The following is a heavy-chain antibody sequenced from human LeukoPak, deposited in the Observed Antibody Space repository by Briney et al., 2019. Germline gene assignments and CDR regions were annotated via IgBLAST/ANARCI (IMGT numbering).Heavy chain of an antibody. Sequence: GGSLRLSCAASGFTFSTYVVNWVRQAPGKGLEWVSTITGSGGSTYYADSVKGRFTISRDNAKNTLYLQMNSLRAEDTAIYYCTVPFTIPSNWGQGTLVTVSS. CDR2: ITGSGGST. CDR3: TVPFTIPSN. V-gene: IGHV3-23*01. D-gene: IGHD3-3*01. J-gene: IGHJ4*02. CDR1: GFTFSTYV.